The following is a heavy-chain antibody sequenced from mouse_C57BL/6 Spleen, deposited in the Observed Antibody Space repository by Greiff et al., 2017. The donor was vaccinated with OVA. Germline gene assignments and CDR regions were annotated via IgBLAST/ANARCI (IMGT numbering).Heavy chain of an antibody. CDR2: IDPSDSYT. D-gene: IGHD1-1*01. CDR1: GYTFTSYW. J-gene: IGHJ3*01. Sequence: QVQLQQPGAELVRPGTSVKLSCKASGYTFTSYWMHWVKQRPGQGLEWLGVIDPSDSYTNYNQKFKGKATLTVDTSSSTAYMQLSSLTSEDSAVYYCAREDHYGSSYAAYWGQGTLVTVSA. V-gene: IGHV1-59*01. CDR3: AREDHYGSSYAAY.